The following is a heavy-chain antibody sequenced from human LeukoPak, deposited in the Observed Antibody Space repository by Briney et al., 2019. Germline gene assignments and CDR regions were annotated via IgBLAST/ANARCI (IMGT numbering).Heavy chain of an antibody. J-gene: IGHJ4*02. CDR1: GFTFSQYW. V-gene: IGHV3-7*01. Sequence: GGSLRLSCAASGFTFSQYWMSWARQAPGKGLEWVANIKEDGSTKYYLDSLEGRFTISRDNAKNSVYLQMNNLRAEDTAVYYCARIGYSSSSFDYWGQGTLVTVSS. CDR2: IKEDGSTK. CDR3: ARIGYSSSSFDY. D-gene: IGHD6-6*01.